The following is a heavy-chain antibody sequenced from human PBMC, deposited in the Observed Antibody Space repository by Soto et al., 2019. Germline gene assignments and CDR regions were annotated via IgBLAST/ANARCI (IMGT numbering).Heavy chain of an antibody. D-gene: IGHD1-26*01. CDR2: ISGSGDNT. CDR3: AKLGATRWFDP. J-gene: IGHJ5*02. Sequence: GGSLRLSCAASGFTFSSYAMSWVRQAPGKGLQWVSDISGSGDNTYYADSVKGRFTISRDNSKNTLYLQMNSLRAEDTAVYYCAKLGATRWFDPWGQGTLVTVSS. V-gene: IGHV3-23*01. CDR1: GFTFSSYA.